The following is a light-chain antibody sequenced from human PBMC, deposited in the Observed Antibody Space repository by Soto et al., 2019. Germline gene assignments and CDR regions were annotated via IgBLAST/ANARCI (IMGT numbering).Light chain of an antibody. CDR3: QQTNSFPFT. Sequence: DIQMTQSAASVSVSIGDRVTISCRASQGIAGWLAWYQQKPGKAPKLLIYTAYRLESGVPSRFSGSGSGTDFTLTISSLQTEDYATYYCQQTNSFPFTFGGGTKVDIK. CDR1: QGIAGW. J-gene: IGKJ4*01. V-gene: IGKV1-12*02. CDR2: TAY.